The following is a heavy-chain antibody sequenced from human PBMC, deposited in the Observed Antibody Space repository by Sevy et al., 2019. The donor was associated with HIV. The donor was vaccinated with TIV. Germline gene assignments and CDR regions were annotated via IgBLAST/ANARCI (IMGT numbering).Heavy chain of an antibody. CDR3: ASSGRVYGDLLFDY. CDR1: GGSISSYY. D-gene: IGHD4-17*01. J-gene: IGHJ4*02. CDR2: IYTSGST. Sequence: SETLSLTCTASGGSISSYYWSWIRQPAGKGLEWIGRIYTSGSTNYNPSLKSRVTMSVDTSKNQFSLRLSSVTAADTAVYYCASSGRVYGDLLFDYWGQGTLVTVSS. V-gene: IGHV4-4*07.